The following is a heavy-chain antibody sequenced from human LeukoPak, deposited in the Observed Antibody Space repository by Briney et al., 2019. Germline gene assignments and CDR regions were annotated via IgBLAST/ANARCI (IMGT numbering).Heavy chain of an antibody. CDR3: ARYLAAANWFDP. CDR2: IYHSGST. Sequence: SGTLSLTCAVSGGSISSSNWWSWVRQPPGKGLEWIGEIYHSGSTNYNPSLKSRVTISVDKSKNQFSLKLSSETAAVTAVYYCARYLAAANWFDPWGQGTLVTVSS. J-gene: IGHJ5*02. D-gene: IGHD6-13*01. V-gene: IGHV4-4*02. CDR1: GGSISSSNW.